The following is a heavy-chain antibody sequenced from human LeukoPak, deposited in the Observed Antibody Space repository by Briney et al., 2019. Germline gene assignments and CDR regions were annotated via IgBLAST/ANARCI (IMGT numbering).Heavy chain of an antibody. CDR3: ARIGIAVPGFDF. D-gene: IGHD6-19*01. V-gene: IGHV4-34*01. Sequence: PSETLSLTCAVYGGSFNGYYWNWIRQPPGKGLEWIGEVNYSGFTNHNPSLKSRVAISVDTSQNQFSLNLTSVTAADTAVYYCARIGIAVPGFDFWGQGSLVTVSS. CDR1: GGSFNGYY. CDR2: VNYSGFT. J-gene: IGHJ4*02.